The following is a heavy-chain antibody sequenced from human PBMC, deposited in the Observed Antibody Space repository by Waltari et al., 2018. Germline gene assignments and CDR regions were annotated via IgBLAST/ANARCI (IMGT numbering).Heavy chain of an antibody. Sequence: QVQLQQWGAGLLKPSETLSLTCAVYGGSFSGYYWSWIRQPPGKGLEWIGEINHRRSTNYNPSHRSRVTISVDSSKNQFSLKLSSVTAADTAVYYCARGLPYSYGYYFDYWGQGTLVTVSS. D-gene: IGHD5-18*01. J-gene: IGHJ4*02. V-gene: IGHV4-34*01. CDR1: GGSFSGYY. CDR3: ARGLPYSYGYYFDY. CDR2: INHRRST.